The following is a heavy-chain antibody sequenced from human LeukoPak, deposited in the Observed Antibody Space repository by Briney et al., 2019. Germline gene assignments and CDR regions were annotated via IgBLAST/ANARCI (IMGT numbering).Heavy chain of an antibody. CDR1: GFSFKDTG. V-gene: IGHV3-30*19. D-gene: IGHD3-3*01. Sequence: GRSLRLSCAASGFSFKDTGMHWVRQAPGKGPEWLTIIWYDGSTKYYAASVKGRFTVSRDNSKSTLYLQMNSLRPEDTAVYYCVREGVNSPDDTLDVWGQGTVVTVSS. CDR2: IWYDGSTK. J-gene: IGHJ3*01. CDR3: VREGVNSPDDTLDV.